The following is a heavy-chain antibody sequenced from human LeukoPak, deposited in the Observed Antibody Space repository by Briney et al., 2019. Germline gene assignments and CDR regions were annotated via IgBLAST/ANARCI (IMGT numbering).Heavy chain of an antibody. J-gene: IGHJ4*02. CDR1: GFSINIVYY. V-gene: IGHV4-38-2*02. CDR3: ARARLPHGVTIHY. D-gene: IGHD2-21*02. CDR2: VFRTGNA. Sequence: PSETLSLTCTVSGFSINIVYYWSWIRQPPGMAPEWIGSVFRTGNAYYNSSLKSRVTISVDASKNQFSLTLHSMTAADTAVYYCARARLPHGVTIHYWGQGILVAVSS.